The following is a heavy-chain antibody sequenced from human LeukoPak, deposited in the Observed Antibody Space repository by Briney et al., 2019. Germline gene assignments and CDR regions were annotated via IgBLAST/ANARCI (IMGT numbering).Heavy chain of an antibody. V-gene: IGHV4-4*08. CDR3: ARGANWFPFDY. J-gene: IGHJ4*02. Sequence: PSGTLSLTCTVSGGSISRYYWSWIRQPPGKGLEWIGRIYTSGSTNYSPSLKSRVTISVDTSKNHFSLKLTSVTAADTAVYYCARGANWFPFDYWGQGTLVTVSS. D-gene: IGHD3-10*01. CDR1: GGSISRYY. CDR2: IYTSGST.